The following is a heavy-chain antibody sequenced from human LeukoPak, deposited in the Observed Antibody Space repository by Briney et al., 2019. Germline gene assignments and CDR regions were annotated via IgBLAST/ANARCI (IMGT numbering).Heavy chain of an antibody. V-gene: IGHV3-7*02. J-gene: IGHJ4*02. D-gene: IGHD5-18*01. CDR1: GFSFSNYW. CDR2: IKHDGSDK. Sequence: GGSLRLSCAASGFSFSNYWMTWVRQAPGKGLEWVANIKHDGSDKNYVDSVKGRFTISRDTAKNSLYLQMNSLRAEDTAVYYCAKANTAMSYFDYWGQGTLVTVSS. CDR3: AKANTAMSYFDY.